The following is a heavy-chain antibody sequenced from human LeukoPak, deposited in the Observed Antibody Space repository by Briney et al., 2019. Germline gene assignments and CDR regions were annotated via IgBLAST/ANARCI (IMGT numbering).Heavy chain of an antibody. V-gene: IGHV1-2*02. D-gene: IGHD2-21*02. CDR2: INPNSGGT. CDR1: GYTFTGYC. J-gene: IGHJ3*02. CDR3: ARGPAYCGGDCYVDDAFDI. Sequence: ASVKVSCKASGYTFTGYCMHWVRQAPGQGLEWMGWINPNSGGTNYAQKFQGRVTMTRDTYISTAYMELSRLRSDDTAVYYCARGPAYCGGDCYVDDAFDIWGQGTMVTVSS.